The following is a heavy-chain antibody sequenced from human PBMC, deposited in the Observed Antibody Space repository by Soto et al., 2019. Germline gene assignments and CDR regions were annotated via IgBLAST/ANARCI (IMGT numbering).Heavy chain of an antibody. V-gene: IGHV3-30*04. CDR1: GFTFSSYA. CDR2: IGCDGRNK. CDR3: ARELERVFDY. J-gene: IGHJ4*02. D-gene: IGHD1-1*01. Sequence: PGGSLRLSCAASGFTFSSYAMSWVRQAPGKGLEWVAVIGCDGRNKYYADSVKGRFTISRDNSKNTLYLQMNSLRIEDTAVYYCARELERVFDYWGQGTLVTVSS.